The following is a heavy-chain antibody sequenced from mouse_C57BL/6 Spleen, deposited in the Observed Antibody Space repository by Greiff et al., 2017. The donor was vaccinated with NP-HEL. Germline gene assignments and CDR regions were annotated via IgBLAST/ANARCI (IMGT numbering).Heavy chain of an antibody. CDR3: TRWDDYDGAMDY. D-gene: IGHD2-4*01. Sequence: QVQLQQSGAELVRPGASVTLSCKASGYTFTDYEMHWVKQTPVHGLEWIGAIDPETGGTAYNQKFKGKAILTADKSSSTAYMELRSLTSEDSAVYYCTRWDDYDGAMDYWGQGTSVTVSS. CDR1: GYTFTDYE. V-gene: IGHV1-15*01. CDR2: IDPETGGT. J-gene: IGHJ4*01.